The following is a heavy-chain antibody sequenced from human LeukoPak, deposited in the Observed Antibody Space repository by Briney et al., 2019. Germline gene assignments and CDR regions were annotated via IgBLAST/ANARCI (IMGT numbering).Heavy chain of an antibody. D-gene: IGHD3-22*01. CDR3: ARGPYYYESSGYYSINWFDP. CDR2: ISGSGGST. J-gene: IGHJ5*02. CDR1: GFTFSSYA. Sequence: GGSLRLSCAASGFTFSSYAMSWVRQAPGEGLEWVSTISGSGGSTYYADSVKGRFTISRDNSKNTLYLQMNSLRAEDTAVYYCARGPYYYESSGYYSINWFDPWGQGTLVTVSS. V-gene: IGHV3-23*01.